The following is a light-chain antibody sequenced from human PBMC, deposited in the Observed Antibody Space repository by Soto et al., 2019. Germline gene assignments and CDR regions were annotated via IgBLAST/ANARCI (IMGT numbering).Light chain of an antibody. CDR1: QSISTY. J-gene: IGKJ1*01. CDR3: QQSYYTPPWT. CDR2: AAS. V-gene: IGKV1-39*01. Sequence: DIQMTQSPSSLSASVGDRVTPTCRASQSISTYLNWYQRHPGKAPKLLIYAASSLQSGVPSRFSGSGSGTDFTLTISSLQPEDFATYYCQQSYYTPPWTFGQGTKVEIK.